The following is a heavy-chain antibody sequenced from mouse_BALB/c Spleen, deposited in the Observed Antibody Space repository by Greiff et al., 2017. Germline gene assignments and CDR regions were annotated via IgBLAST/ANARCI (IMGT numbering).Heavy chain of an antibody. CDR3: ARGDDYDDAWFAY. D-gene: IGHD2-4*01. J-gene: IGHJ3*01. CDR2: IDPANGNT. CDR1: GFNIKDTY. Sequence: EVQLKESGAELVKPGASVKLSCTASGFNIKDTYMHWVKQRPEQGLEWIGRIDPANGNTKYDPKFQGKATITADTSSNTAYLQLSSLTSEDTAVYYCARGDDYDDAWFAYWGQGTLVTVSA. V-gene: IGHV14-3*02.